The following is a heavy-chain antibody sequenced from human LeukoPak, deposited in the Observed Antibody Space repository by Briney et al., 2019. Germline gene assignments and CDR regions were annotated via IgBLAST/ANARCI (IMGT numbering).Heavy chain of an antibody. D-gene: IGHD3-22*01. V-gene: IGHV3-48*01. CDR1: GFSFSTYS. Sequence: GRSLRLSCAASGFSFSTYSMNWIRQAPGKGLEWISYISGSGGSIFPADSVRGRFTISRDNGNNSLFLQMNTLRAEDTAVYYCARGRYYDTSAYNYFDPWGQGTLVTVSS. CDR2: ISGSGGSI. J-gene: IGHJ5*02. CDR3: ARGRYYDTSAYNYFDP.